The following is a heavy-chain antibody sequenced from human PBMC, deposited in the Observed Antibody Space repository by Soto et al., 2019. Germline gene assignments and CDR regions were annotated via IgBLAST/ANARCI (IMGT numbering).Heavy chain of an antibody. CDR2: LYGDGTT. CDR3: ARDTTVTTPTYFAS. D-gene: IGHD4-17*01. V-gene: IGHV3-66*01. J-gene: IGHJ4*02. CDR1: GLTVSNSY. Sequence: EVQLVESGGGLVQPGGSLRLSCAASGLTVSNSYMNWVRQAPGEGLEWVSILYGDGTTYYADSVKGRFTISRDNSKNTLYLQMHSLRADDTAVYYCARDTTVTTPTYFASWGQGTLVIVSS.